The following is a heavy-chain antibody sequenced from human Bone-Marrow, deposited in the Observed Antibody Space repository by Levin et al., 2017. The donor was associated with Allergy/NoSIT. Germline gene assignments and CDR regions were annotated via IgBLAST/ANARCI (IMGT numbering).Heavy chain of an antibody. CDR2: IHTSGST. D-gene: IGHD2-2*01. J-gene: IGHJ6*02. CDR3: ARLISTSLYYGMGV. Sequence: PSETLSLTCTVSGGSVSSDYWNWIRQPAGKGLEWVGRIHTSGSTYYNPSLKSRVTMSLDTSKNQFSLKLSSVTAADTAVYYCARLISTSLYYGMGVWGQGTTVTVSS. CDR1: GGSVSSDY. V-gene: IGHV4-4*07.